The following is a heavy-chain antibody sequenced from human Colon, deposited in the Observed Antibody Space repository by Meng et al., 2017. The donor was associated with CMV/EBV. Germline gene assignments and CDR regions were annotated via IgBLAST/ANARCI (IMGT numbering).Heavy chain of an antibody. J-gene: IGHJ3*02. CDR1: GFTFSNYW. CDR3: ARDPFIKAFDI. CDR2: IKEDGSEK. Sequence: GGPLRLSCAASGFTFSNYWMTWLRQAPGRGLERVAHIKEDGSEKYFVGSVKGRFTISRDNAKNSLYLQMNSLRAEDTAVYYCARDPFIKAFDIWGQGTMVTVSS. V-gene: IGHV3-7*01.